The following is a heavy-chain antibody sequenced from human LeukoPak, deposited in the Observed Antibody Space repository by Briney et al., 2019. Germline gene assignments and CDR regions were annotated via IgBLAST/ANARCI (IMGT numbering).Heavy chain of an antibody. D-gene: IGHD3-16*01. CDR2: ISAYNGNT. Sequence: GASVKVSCKASGYTFTNYDFNWVRQAPGQGLEWMGWISAYNGNTNYAQKLQGRVTMTTDTSTSTAYMELRSLRSDDTAVYYCARRVGGYYYYYGMDVWGQGTTVTVSS. V-gene: IGHV1-18*01. CDR3: ARRVGGYYYYYGMDV. J-gene: IGHJ6*02. CDR1: GYTFTNYD.